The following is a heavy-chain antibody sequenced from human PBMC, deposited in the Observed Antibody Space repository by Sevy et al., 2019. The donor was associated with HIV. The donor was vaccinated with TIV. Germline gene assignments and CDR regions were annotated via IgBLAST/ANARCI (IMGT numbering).Heavy chain of an antibody. Sequence: GGSLRLSCAASGFTFSSYAMHWVRQAPGKGLEWVAVISYDGSNKYYADSVKGRFTISRDNSKNTLYLQMNSLRAEDTDVYYWARRRYSSGGENFDYWGQGTLVTVSS. CDR1: GFTFSSYA. CDR2: ISYDGSNK. D-gene: IGHD6-19*01. J-gene: IGHJ4*02. V-gene: IGHV3-30-3*01. CDR3: ARRRYSSGGENFDY.